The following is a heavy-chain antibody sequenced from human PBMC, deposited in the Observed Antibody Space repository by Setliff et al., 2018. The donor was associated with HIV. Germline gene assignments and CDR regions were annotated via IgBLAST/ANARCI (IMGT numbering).Heavy chain of an antibody. V-gene: IGHV4-34*01. Sequence: PSETLSLTCAAYGGSFSDYFWSWIRQPPGKGLEWIGEINHGGTTNFNPSLKSRVTLSVDMSKNQFSLNLTSVTAADTAVYFCARRLYYDISTGYGHFDDWGQGTLVTVSS. J-gene: IGHJ4*02. CDR3: ARRLYYDISTGYGHFDD. CDR1: GGSFSDYF. D-gene: IGHD3-9*01. CDR2: INHGGTT.